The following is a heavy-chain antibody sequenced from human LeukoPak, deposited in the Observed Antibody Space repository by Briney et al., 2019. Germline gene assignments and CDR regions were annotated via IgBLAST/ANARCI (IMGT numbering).Heavy chain of an antibody. Sequence: ASVKVSCKASGYTFTSYDINWVRQATGQGLEWMGWISAYNGSTNYAQKLQGRVTMTTDTSTSTAYMELRSLRSDDTAVYYCARRGYSGYDFSYYYGMDVWGQGTTVTVSS. V-gene: IGHV1-18*01. CDR1: GYTFTSYD. CDR3: ARRGYSGYDFSYYYGMDV. D-gene: IGHD5-12*01. J-gene: IGHJ6*02. CDR2: ISAYNGST.